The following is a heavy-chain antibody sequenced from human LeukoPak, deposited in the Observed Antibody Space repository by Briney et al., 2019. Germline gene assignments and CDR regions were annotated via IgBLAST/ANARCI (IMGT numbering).Heavy chain of an antibody. Sequence: GGSLRLSCAASGYTFTSYAMHWVRQAPRQRLEWMGWINAGNGNTKYSQKFQGRVTITRDTSASTAYMELSSLRSEDTAVYYCASHDILTGYVDAFDIWGQGTMVTVSS. CDR2: INAGNGNT. CDR3: ASHDILTGYVDAFDI. CDR1: GYTFTSYA. D-gene: IGHD3-9*01. V-gene: IGHV1-3*01. J-gene: IGHJ3*02.